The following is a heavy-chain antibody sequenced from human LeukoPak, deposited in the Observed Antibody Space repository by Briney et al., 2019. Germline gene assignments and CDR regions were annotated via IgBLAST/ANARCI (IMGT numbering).Heavy chain of an antibody. CDR2: ISSSSYI. CDR1: GFTFSSYS. Sequence: PGGSLRLSCAASGFTFSSYSMNWVRQAPGKGLEWVSSISSSSYIYYADSVKGRFTISRDNAKNSLYLQMNSLRAEDTAVYYCARALDSSSPDFDYWGQGTLVTVSS. CDR3: ARALDSSSPDFDY. J-gene: IGHJ4*02. V-gene: IGHV3-21*01. D-gene: IGHD6-6*01.